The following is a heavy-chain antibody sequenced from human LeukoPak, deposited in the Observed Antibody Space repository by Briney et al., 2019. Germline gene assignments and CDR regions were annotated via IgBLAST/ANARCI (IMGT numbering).Heavy chain of an antibody. J-gene: IGHJ4*02. D-gene: IGHD6-19*01. CDR2: ISWNSGSI. CDR3: ATERQSPYFDY. V-gene: IGHV3-9*01. CDR1: GFTFDDYA. Sequence: GRSLRLSCAASGFTFDDYAMHWVRQAPGKGLEWVSGISWNSGSIGYADSVKGRFTISRDNAKNSLYLQMNSLRAEDTALYYCATERQSPYFDYWGLGTLVTVSS.